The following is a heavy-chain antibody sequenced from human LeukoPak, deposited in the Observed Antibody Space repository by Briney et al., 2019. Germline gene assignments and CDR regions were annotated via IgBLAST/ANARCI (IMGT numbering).Heavy chain of an antibody. J-gene: IGHJ5*02. D-gene: IGHD3-10*01. CDR2: IYHSGST. V-gene: IGHV4-4*02. Sequence: MTSGTLSLTCAVSGGSISSSNWGRWVRQPPGKGVEWIGEIYHSGSTNYNPSLKSRVTISVDKSKNQFSLKLSSVTAADTAVYYCARDRGTVLFDPWGQGTLVTVSS. CDR1: GGSISSSNW. CDR3: ARDRGTVLFDP.